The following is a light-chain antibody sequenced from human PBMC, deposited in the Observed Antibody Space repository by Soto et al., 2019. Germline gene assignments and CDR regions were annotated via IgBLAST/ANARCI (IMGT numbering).Light chain of an antibody. CDR1: QSVSNNY. CDR2: GAS. J-gene: IGKJ1*01. V-gene: IGKV3-20*01. CDR3: QQYGSSGK. Sequence: EIVLTQAPGTLSLSPGERAALSCRASQSVSNNYLAWYQQKPGQAPRLLIYGASNRATGIPDRFSGSGYGTEFTLTIRRLETEDFAVYYCQQYGSSGKFGQGAK.